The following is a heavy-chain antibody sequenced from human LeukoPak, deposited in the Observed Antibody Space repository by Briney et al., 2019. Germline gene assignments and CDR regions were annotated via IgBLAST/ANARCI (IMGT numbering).Heavy chain of an antibody. CDR3: ARGWNFDY. CDR1: GYTFTNYW. D-gene: IGHD6-19*01. Sequence: GESLKISCKGSGYTFTNYWIGWVRQMPGKGLEWMGNINPGDSDTRYSPSFQGQVTISADKSISTTYLQWSSLKAADSAIYHCARGWNFDYWGQGTLVTVSS. CDR2: INPGDSDT. V-gene: IGHV5-51*01. J-gene: IGHJ4*02.